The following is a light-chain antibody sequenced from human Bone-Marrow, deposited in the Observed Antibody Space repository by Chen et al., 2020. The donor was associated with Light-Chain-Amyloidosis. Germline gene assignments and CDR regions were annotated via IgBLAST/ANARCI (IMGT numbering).Light chain of an antibody. CDR2: LAF. V-gene: IGKV2-28*01. CDR3: MEALQTPHYS. Sequence: IALNQSPLSLSVSPGETASISCTASQSLRQINGYTYLDWYLQRPGQSPQLLIYLAFNRAPGVPDRFSATGAGAEFTLRINKVEAEDVGVYYCMEALQTPHYSFGRGTKLEIK. CDR1: QSLRQINGYTY. J-gene: IGKJ2*01.